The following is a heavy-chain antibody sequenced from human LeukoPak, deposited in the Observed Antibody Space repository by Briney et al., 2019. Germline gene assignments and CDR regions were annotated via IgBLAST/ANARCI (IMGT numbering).Heavy chain of an antibody. CDR3: AREAGDNAFDI. CDR1: GYTFTDFY. D-gene: IGHD2-21*01. V-gene: IGHV1-2*02. CDR2: INPNSGGT. J-gene: IGHJ3*02. Sequence: ASVKVSCKASGYTFTDFYMHWVRQAPGRGLEWMGWINPNSGGTNYAQKFQGRVTMTRDTSISTAYMEVSRLRSDDTAVYYCAREAGDNAFDIWGQGTMVTVSS.